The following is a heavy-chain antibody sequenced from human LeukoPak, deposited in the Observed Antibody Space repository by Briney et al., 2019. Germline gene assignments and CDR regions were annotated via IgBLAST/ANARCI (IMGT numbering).Heavy chain of an antibody. V-gene: IGHV6-1*01. CDR2: TYYRSKWYN. Sequence: SQTLSLTCAISGDSVSSIGATWNWIRQSPSRGLEWLGRTYYRSKWYNEYAVSVKSRITINPDTSKNQFSLQLNSVTPEDTAVYYCARYSAKRFDYWGQGTLVTVSS. CDR3: ARYSAKRFDY. J-gene: IGHJ4*02. D-gene: IGHD4-11*01. CDR1: GDSVSSIGAT.